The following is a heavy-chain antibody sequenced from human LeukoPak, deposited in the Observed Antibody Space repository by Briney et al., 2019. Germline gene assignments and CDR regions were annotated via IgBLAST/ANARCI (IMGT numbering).Heavy chain of an antibody. D-gene: IGHD3-3*01. V-gene: IGHV1-18*01. CDR2: ISAYYANT. J-gene: IGHJ4*02. CDR3: ARGVLRFSPIDY. CDR1: GYTFTSYG. Sequence: ASVKVSCKASGYTFTSYGISWVRQAPGQGLEWMGWISAYYANTNSAQILQGRVTMTTDTSTSTAYMELRSLRSDDTAVYYCARGVLRFSPIDYWGQGTLVTVSS.